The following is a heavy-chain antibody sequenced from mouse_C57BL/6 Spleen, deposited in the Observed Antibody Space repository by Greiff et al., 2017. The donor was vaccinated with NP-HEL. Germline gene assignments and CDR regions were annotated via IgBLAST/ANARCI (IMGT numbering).Heavy chain of an antibody. D-gene: IGHD1-1*01. CDR3: AREGGITTVVSYWYFDV. Sequence: QVQLKQPGAELVRPGTSVKLSCKASGYTFTSYWMHWVKQRPGQGLEWIGVIDPSDSYTNYNQKFKGKATLTVDTSSSTAYMQLSSLTSEDSAVYYCAREGGITTVVSYWYFDVWGTGTTVTVSS. CDR2: IDPSDSYT. J-gene: IGHJ1*03. V-gene: IGHV1-59*01. CDR1: GYTFTSYW.